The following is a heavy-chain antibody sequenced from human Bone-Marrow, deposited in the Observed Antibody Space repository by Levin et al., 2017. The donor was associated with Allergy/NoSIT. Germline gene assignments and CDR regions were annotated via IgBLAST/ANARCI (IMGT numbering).Heavy chain of an antibody. CDR1: GVSIISGAYY. J-gene: IGHJ4*02. D-gene: IGHD4-17*01. V-gene: IGHV4-31*03. CDR3: ARQIDYGDYALFDS. Sequence: PSETLSLTCTVSGVSIISGAYYWTWIRQHPGKGLQLIGYVYYTGDTYYNPSLNSRVTISVDTSRTQFSLRVSSVTAADTAVYYCARQIDYGDYALFDSWGQGTLVTVSS. CDR2: VYYTGDT.